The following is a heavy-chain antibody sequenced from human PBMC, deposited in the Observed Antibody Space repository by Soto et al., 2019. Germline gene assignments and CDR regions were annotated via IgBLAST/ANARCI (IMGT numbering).Heavy chain of an antibody. CDR3: ARVGTTVGYYYGMDV. J-gene: IGHJ6*02. V-gene: IGHV1-18*01. D-gene: IGHD4-17*01. CDR2: ISAYNGNT. Sequence: ASVKVSCKASGGTFSSYAISWVQQAPGQGLEWMGWISAYNGNTNYAQKLQGRVTMTTDTSTSTAYMELRSLRSDDTAVYYCARVGTTVGYYYGMDVWGQGTTVTVSS. CDR1: GGTFSSYA.